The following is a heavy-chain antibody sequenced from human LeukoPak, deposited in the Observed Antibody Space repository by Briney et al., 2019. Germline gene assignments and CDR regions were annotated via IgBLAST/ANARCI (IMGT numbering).Heavy chain of an antibody. J-gene: IGHJ4*02. CDR3: ARVYLERLTAGYFDH. CDR2: ISSSSSYI. Sequence: GGSLRLSCAASGFTFSSYSMNWVRQAPGKGLEWVSSISSSSSYIYYADSVKGRFTISRDNAKNSLYLQMNSLRAEDTAVYYCARVYLERLTAGYFDHWGQGTQVTVSP. V-gene: IGHV3-21*01. D-gene: IGHD2-8*01. CDR1: GFTFSSYS.